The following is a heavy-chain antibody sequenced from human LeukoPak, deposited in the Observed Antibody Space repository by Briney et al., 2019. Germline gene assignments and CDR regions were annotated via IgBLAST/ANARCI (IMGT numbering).Heavy chain of an antibody. Sequence: GGSLRLSCAASGFTVANDRMSWVRQPPGKGLEWVSTVYGGGNTAYTDSVKGRFTISRDTSKNTLLLQMNSLRAEDTAVYFCAKSIVGAAGDYHWYFDLWGRGTTVTVSS. D-gene: IGHD1-26*01. CDR3: AKSIVGAAGDYHWYFDL. J-gene: IGHJ2*01. CDR2: VYGGGNT. V-gene: IGHV3-53*01. CDR1: GFTVANDR.